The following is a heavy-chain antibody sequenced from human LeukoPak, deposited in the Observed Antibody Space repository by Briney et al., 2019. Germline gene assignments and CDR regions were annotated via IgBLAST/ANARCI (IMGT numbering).Heavy chain of an antibody. Sequence: TSETLSLTRTVSGGSISIYYWSWIRQPAGKGLEWIGRIYTSGSTNYNPSLKSRVTISVDKSKNQFSLKLSSVTAADTAVYYCASGSSSSSGYNWFDPWGQGTLVTVSS. V-gene: IGHV4-4*07. CDR1: GGSISIYY. CDR3: ASGSSSSSGYNWFDP. D-gene: IGHD6-6*01. J-gene: IGHJ5*02. CDR2: IYTSGST.